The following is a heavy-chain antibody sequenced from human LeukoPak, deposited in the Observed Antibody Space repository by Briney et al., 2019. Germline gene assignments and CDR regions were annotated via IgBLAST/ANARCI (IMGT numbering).Heavy chain of an antibody. V-gene: IGHV3-15*01. CDR3: TTGVIQYYYDSSGYLY. Sequence: PGGSLRLSCAASGFTFSNAWMSWVRQAPGKGLEWVGRIKSKTDGGTTDYAAPVKGRFTISRDDSKNTLYLQMNSLKTEDTAVYYCTTGVIQYYYDSSGYLYWGQRPLVTVSS. D-gene: IGHD3-22*01. CDR1: GFTFSNAW. J-gene: IGHJ4*02. CDR2: IKSKTDGGTT.